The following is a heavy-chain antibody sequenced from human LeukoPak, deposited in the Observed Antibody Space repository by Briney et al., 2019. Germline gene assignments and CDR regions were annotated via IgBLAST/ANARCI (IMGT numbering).Heavy chain of an antibody. D-gene: IGHD3-22*01. Sequence: PSETLSLTCAVSGGSISNITNSDWWSWVRQPPGKGLEWIGRIYTSGSTNYNPSLKSRVTMSVDTSKNQFSLKLSSVTAADTAVYYCARERRITMIVVVIPDAFDIWGQGTMVTVSS. CDR1: GGSISNITNSDW. V-gene: IGHV4-4*02. CDR2: IYTSGST. J-gene: IGHJ3*02. CDR3: ARERRITMIVVVIPDAFDI.